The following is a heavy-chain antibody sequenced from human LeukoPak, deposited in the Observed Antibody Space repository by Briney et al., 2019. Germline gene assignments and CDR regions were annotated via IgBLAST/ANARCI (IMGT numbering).Heavy chain of an antibody. Sequence: AETLSLTCTVSGGSISSSSYYWGWIRQPPGKGLEWIGSIYYSGSTYYKPSLKSRVTISVDTSKNQFSLKLSSVTAADTAVYYCALLYCGGDCYPDYWGQGILVTVSS. CDR1: GGSISSSSYY. J-gene: IGHJ4*02. CDR3: ALLYCGGDCYPDY. D-gene: IGHD2-21*02. V-gene: IGHV4-39*01. CDR2: IYYSGST.